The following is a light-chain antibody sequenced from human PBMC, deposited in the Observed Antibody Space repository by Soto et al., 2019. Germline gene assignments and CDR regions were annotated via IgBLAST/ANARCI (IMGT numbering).Light chain of an antibody. CDR1: QGISSY. CDR3: QQYYSYPVT. CDR2: AAS. Sequence: AIRMTQSPSSFSASTGDRVTITCRASQGISSYLAWYQQKPGKAPKLLIYAASTLQSGVPSRFSGSGSGTEFTLTISCLQSADFATYYCQQYYSYPVTFGGGTKVEIK. V-gene: IGKV1-8*01. J-gene: IGKJ4*01.